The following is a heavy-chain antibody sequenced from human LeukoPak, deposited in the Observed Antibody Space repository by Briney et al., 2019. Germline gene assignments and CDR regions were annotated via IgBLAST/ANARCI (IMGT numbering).Heavy chain of an antibody. CDR1: GFTLSPSGAG. D-gene: IGHD1-14*01. Sequence: SGPTLMHPTPTLTLTFTFYGFTLSPSGAGVGWIRQPPGKALERLGLIYWNDDKRYSPSLKSRLTITKGTSKNQVVLTMTNMDPVDAATYYWAHRSSTGIFDYWGQGALVTVSS. CDR2: IYWNDDK. J-gene: IGHJ4*02. V-gene: IGHV2-5*01. CDR3: AHRSSTGIFDY.